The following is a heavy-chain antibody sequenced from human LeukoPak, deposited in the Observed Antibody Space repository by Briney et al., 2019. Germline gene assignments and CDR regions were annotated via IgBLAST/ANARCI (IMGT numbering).Heavy chain of an antibody. CDR2: ISGSGGST. D-gene: IGHD2-2*01. J-gene: IGHJ6*03. CDR1: GFTFSNYA. CDR3: AKDAYDCSSTSCYWRGYYYYYMDV. V-gene: IGHV3-23*01. Sequence: GGSLRLSCAVSGFTFSNYAMSWVRQAPEKGLEWVSAISGSGGSTYYADSVKGRFTISRDNSKNTLYLQMNSLRAEDTAVYYCAKDAYDCSSTSCYWRGYYYYYMDVWGKGTTVTVSS.